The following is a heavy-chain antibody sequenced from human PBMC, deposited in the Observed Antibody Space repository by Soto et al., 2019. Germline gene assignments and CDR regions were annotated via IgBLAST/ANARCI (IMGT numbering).Heavy chain of an antibody. D-gene: IGHD3-10*01. J-gene: IGHJ4*02. CDR2: IFYSGNT. Sequence: NPSETLSLTCTVSGNSISTGAYYWSWLRQHPVKGLEWIGHIFYSGNTHYSPSLESRVTISVDTSKNQFSLKLISVTVADTALYYCAREGRSAAPQAGFDFWGQGTLVTVSS. CDR1: GNSISTGAYY. CDR3: AREGRSAAPQAGFDF. V-gene: IGHV4-31*03.